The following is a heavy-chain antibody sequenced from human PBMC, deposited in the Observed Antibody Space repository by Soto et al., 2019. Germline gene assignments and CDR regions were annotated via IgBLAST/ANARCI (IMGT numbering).Heavy chain of an antibody. Sequence: SETLSLTCAVYGGSFSGYYWSWIRQPPGKGLEWIGEINHSGSTNYNPSLKSRVTISVDTSKNQFSLKLSSVTAADTAVYYCARDFNITIVGVVNHYYYYGMDVWGQGTTVTVSS. V-gene: IGHV4-34*01. CDR1: GGSFSGYY. J-gene: IGHJ6*02. CDR3: ARDFNITIVGVVNHYYYYGMDV. CDR2: INHSGST. D-gene: IGHD3-3*01.